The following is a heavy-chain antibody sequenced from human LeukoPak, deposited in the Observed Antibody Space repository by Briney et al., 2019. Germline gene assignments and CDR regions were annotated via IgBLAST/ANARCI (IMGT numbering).Heavy chain of an antibody. CDR1: GGSISSGGYY. CDR3: ARGFRYYDILTGYSSGEYFDY. CDR2: IYYSGST. D-gene: IGHD3-9*01. J-gene: IGHJ4*02. V-gene: IGHV4-31*03. Sequence: SETLSLTCTVSGGSISSGGYYWSWIRQHPGKGPEWIGYIYYSGSTYYNPSLKSRVTISVDTSKNQFSLKLSSVTAADTAVYYCARGFRYYDILTGYSSGEYFDYWGQGTLVTVSS.